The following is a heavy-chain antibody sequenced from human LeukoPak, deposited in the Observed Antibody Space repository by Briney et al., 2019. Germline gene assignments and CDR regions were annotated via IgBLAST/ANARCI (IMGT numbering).Heavy chain of an antibody. CDR2: IYHSGST. V-gene: IGHV4-38-2*02. Sequence: SETLSLTCTVSGYSISSGYYWGWIRQPPGKGLEWIGSIYHSGSTYYNPSLKSRVTISVDTSKNQFSLKLSSVTAADTAVYYCAREGRSLWFGELSYYFDYWGQGTLVTVSS. CDR3: AREGRSLWFGELSYYFDY. CDR1: GYSISSGYY. D-gene: IGHD3-10*01. J-gene: IGHJ4*02.